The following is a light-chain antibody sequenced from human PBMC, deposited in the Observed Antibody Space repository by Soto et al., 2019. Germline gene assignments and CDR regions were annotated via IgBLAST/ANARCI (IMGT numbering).Light chain of an antibody. V-gene: IGKV1-39*01. J-gene: IGKJ1*01. Sequence: DIQMTQSPSSLSASVGHRVSITCRASQYINTYLNWYQQKPGKAPKLLIYAASNLQSGVPSRFSGSGSGTEFTLTISSLQPEDFATYYCQQPYSTVRTFGQGTKVDIK. CDR3: QQPYSTVRT. CDR1: QYINTY. CDR2: AAS.